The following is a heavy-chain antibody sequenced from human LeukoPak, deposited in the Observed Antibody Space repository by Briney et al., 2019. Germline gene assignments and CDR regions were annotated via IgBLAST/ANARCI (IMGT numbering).Heavy chain of an antibody. V-gene: IGHV4-30-4*01. J-gene: IGHJ4*02. Sequence: SETLSLTCTVSRVSITTGDYNWSWFRQPPGKGLEWIGYIYYNGGTYCNPSLKSRVTISVDSSKNQFSLRLISVIAADTAVYYCTTGPHSNSFDNWGQGTLVTVSS. CDR2: IYYNGGT. CDR3: TTGPHSNSFDN. D-gene: IGHD4-11*01. CDR1: RVSITTGDYN.